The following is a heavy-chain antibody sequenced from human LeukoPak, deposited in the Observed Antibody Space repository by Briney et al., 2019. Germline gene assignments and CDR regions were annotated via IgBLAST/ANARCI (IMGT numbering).Heavy chain of an antibody. V-gene: IGHV4-39*01. CDR1: DGSISISSYY. D-gene: IGHD2/OR15-2a*01. J-gene: IGHJ4*02. CDR2: IYYSGST. CDR3: ARSDFYAFDN. Sequence: KPSETLSLTCIVSDGSISISSYYWGWIRQPPGKGLEWIGTIYYSGSTYYNPSLRSRLTISADTSKNQFSLKLTSVTAADTAVYYCARSDFYAFDNWGQGTLVTVSS.